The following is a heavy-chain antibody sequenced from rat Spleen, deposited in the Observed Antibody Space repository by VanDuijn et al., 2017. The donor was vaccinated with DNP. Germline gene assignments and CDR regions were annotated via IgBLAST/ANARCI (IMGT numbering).Heavy chain of an antibody. CDR2: ISYSGST. V-gene: IGHV3-1*01. D-gene: IGHD1-5*01. CDR3: ARWNIGTTTLDY. CDR1: GYSITSGY. Sequence: EVQLRESGPGLVKPSQSLSLTCSVTGYSITSGYRWNWIRKFPGNKMEWIGHISYSGSTRYHPSLKSRISITRDTSKNQFFLQLNSVTTEDTATYYCARWNIGTTTLDYWGQGVMVTVSS. J-gene: IGHJ2*01.